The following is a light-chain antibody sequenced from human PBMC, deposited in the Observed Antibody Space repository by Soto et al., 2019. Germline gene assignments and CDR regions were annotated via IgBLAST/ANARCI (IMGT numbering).Light chain of an antibody. V-gene: IGKV3-20*01. CDR1: QSVSSSY. CDR3: QRYGSSPRT. J-gene: IGKJ2*02. CDR2: GAF. Sequence: EIVLTQSPGTLSLSPGERATLSCRASQSVSSSYLAWYQQRPGQAPRLLIYGAFNRATGIPDRFSGSGSGTDFTLTISRLEPEDFAVYYCQRYGSSPRTFGQGTKLEIK.